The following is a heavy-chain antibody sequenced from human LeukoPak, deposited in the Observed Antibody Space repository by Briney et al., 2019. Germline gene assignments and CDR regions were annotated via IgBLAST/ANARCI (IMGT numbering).Heavy chain of an antibody. V-gene: IGHV3-23*01. CDR1: GFTFSSYA. Sequence: GGSLRLSCASSGFTFSSYAMSWVRQAPGKGLEWVSAISGSGGGTYYADSVKGRFTISRDNSKNTLYLQMNSLRAEDTAVYYCAKDEPTTIFGVVIIFDYWGQGTLVTVSS. CDR3: AKDEPTTIFGVVIIFDY. J-gene: IGHJ4*02. D-gene: IGHD3-3*01. CDR2: ISGSGGGT.